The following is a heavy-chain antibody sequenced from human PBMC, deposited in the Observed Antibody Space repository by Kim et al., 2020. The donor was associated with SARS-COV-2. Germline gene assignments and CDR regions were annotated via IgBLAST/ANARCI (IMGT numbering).Heavy chain of an antibody. CDR2: VYNSGST. Sequence: SETLSLTCTVSGGSISGSSYYWGWIRQPPGKGLEWIGCVYNSGSTYYNPSLESRVTMSVGTSKKQFSLRLTSVSAADTAVYFCASGGRDAYIPNWFVPWGQGTLVTVSS. D-gene: IGHD3-16*01. V-gene: IGHV4-39*07. CDR1: GGSISGSSYY. CDR3: ASGGRDAYIPNWFVP. J-gene: IGHJ5*02.